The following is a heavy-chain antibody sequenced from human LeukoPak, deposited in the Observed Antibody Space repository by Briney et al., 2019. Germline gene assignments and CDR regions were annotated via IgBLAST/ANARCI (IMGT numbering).Heavy chain of an antibody. Sequence: GGSLRLSCVASGFTFSSYAMSWVRQAPGKGLEWASSISGSGDRIYYADSVKGRFTISRDNSKNTLYLQMNSLRAEDTAVYYCEKMDYDFWSGSRRYMDVWGKGTTVTVSS. D-gene: IGHD3-3*01. CDR2: ISGSGDRI. CDR1: GFTFSSYA. V-gene: IGHV3-23*01. J-gene: IGHJ6*03. CDR3: EKMDYDFWSGSRRYMDV.